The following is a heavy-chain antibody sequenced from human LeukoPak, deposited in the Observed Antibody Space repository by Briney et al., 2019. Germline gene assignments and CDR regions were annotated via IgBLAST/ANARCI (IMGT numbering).Heavy chain of an antibody. J-gene: IGHJ6*03. CDR3: ARVGDCSSTSCYIYYYYYYMDV. V-gene: IGHV1-18*01. Sequence: ASVKVSCKASGYTFTSYGISWVRQAPGQGLEWMGWISAYNGNTNYAQKLQGRVTMTTDTSTSTAYMELRSLRPDDTAVYYCARVGDCSSTSCYIYYYYYYMDVWGKGTTVTVSS. CDR1: GYTFTSYG. CDR2: ISAYNGNT. D-gene: IGHD2-2*02.